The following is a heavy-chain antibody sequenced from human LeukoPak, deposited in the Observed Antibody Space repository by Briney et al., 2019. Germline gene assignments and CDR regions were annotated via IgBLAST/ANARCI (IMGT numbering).Heavy chain of an antibody. Sequence: SETLSLTSAVYGGSFSNYYWSWIRQPPGKGLEWIGEINDSGRINYNPSLMSRVTVSVDTSKNQFSLRLTSVTATDTAVYYCARRWNYGRNYYIDVWGNGATVSVSS. D-gene: IGHD1-7*01. CDR2: INDSGRI. CDR3: ARRWNYGRNYYIDV. CDR1: GGSFSNYY. J-gene: IGHJ6*03. V-gene: IGHV4-34*01.